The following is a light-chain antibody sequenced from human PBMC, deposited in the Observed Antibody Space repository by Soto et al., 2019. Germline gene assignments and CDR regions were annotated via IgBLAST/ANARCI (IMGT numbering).Light chain of an antibody. CDR2: GAS. V-gene: IGKV3-15*01. Sequence: EIVITQSPATLSVSPGEISTLSCRASQGIKGYVAWFQQKPGQAPKLLIYGASTRATAIPARFSGSGSGTEFTLSISSLQSEDFAVYYCQQYNTWPRTFGQGTKVDIK. J-gene: IGKJ1*01. CDR1: QGIKGY. CDR3: QQYNTWPRT.